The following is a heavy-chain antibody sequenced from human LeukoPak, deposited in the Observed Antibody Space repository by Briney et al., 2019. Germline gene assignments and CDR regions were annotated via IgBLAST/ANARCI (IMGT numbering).Heavy chain of an antibody. CDR1: GFTFSSYG. CDR2: IRYDGSNK. V-gene: IGHV3-30*02. J-gene: IGHJ4*02. CDR3: AKSARQYCSGGSCYYFDY. D-gene: IGHD2-15*01. Sequence: PGGSLRLSCAASGFTFSSYGMHWVRQAPGKGLEWVAFIRYDGSNKYYADSVKGRFTISRDNSKNTLYLQMNSLRAEDTAVYYCAKSARQYCSGGSCYYFDYWGQGTLVTVSS.